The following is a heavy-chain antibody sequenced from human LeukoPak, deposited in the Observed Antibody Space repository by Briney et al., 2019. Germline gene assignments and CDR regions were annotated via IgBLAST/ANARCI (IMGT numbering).Heavy chain of an antibody. CDR3: ARGPTINFWSGYWGGLYYYYYMDV. CDR1: GYTFTSYD. Sequence: ASVKVSCKASGYTFTSYDINWVRQATGQGLAWMGWMNPNSGNTGYAQKFQGRVTMTRNTSISTAYMELSSLRSEDTAVYYCARGPTINFWSGYWGGLYYYYYMDVWGKGTTVTVSS. V-gene: IGHV1-8*01. D-gene: IGHD3-3*01. J-gene: IGHJ6*03. CDR2: MNPNSGNT.